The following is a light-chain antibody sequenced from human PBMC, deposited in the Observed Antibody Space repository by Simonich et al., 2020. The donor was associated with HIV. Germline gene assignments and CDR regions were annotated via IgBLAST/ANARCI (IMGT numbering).Light chain of an antibody. J-gene: IGKJ4*01. V-gene: IGKV4-1*01. Sequence: DIVMTQSPDSLAVSLGERATINCKSSQSVLYSSNNKNYLVWYQQKPGHPPKLLIYGASTRESGVPDRFSGSGSGTDFTLTISSLQAEDVAVYYCQQYYSTPPYTFGGGTKVEIK. CDR3: QQYYSTPPYT. CDR2: GAS. CDR1: QSVLYSSNNKNY.